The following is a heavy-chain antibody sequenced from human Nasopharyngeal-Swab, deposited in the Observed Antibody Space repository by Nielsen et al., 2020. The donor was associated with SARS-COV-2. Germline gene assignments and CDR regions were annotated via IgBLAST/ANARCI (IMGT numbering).Heavy chain of an antibody. D-gene: IGHD6-13*01. J-gene: IGHJ4*02. V-gene: IGHV1-2*06. CDR2: INPNSGDT. CDR1: GYTFTDYY. Sequence: ASVKVSCKASGYTFTDYYMHWVRQAPGQGLEWMGRINPNSGDTDYTQKFQGRVTVTRDTSINTVYMELSSLRSDDPAVYYCAGDDGDVPGITGSGPPGGYWGQGTLVTVSS. CDR3: AGDDGDVPGITGSGPPGGY.